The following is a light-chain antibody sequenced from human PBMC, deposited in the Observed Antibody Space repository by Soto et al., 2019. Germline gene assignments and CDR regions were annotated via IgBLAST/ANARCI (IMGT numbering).Light chain of an antibody. CDR2: SAS. CDR3: QKYNTVPGT. Sequence: DIQMTQSPPSLSASVGDRVTIPCRASQGIGNSLACYQQKPGTLPNLLIHSASTLHSGVPSRFSGSGSGPDFTLTISRLQPEDVAAYYCQKYNTVPGTFGQGTRLEIK. J-gene: IGKJ5*01. V-gene: IGKV1-27*01. CDR1: QGIGNS.